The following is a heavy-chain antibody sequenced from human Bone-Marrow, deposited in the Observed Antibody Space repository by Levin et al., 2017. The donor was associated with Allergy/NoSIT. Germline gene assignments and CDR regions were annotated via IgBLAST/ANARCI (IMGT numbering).Heavy chain of an antibody. CDR2: INTVDGFT. J-gene: IGHJ5*02. CDR1: GYTFTSYA. Sequence: PGGSLRLSCKASGYTFTSYAIHWVRQAPGQRLEWMGWINTVDGFTKYSQKFQGRVAITRDTSANTAYMELSSLRSEDTAVYYCAGDLWTTGTAPNWFDPWGQGTLVTVSS. D-gene: IGHD1-1*01. V-gene: IGHV1-3*04. CDR3: AGDLWTTGTAPNWFDP.